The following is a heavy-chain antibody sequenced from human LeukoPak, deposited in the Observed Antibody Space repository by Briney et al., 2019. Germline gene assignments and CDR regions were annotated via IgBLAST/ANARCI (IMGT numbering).Heavy chain of an antibody. CDR3: ARGWASSWYWFDY. D-gene: IGHD6-13*01. V-gene: IGHV3-74*01. CDR2: ISGDGSAT. J-gene: IGHJ4*02. CDR1: EFTFRSYW. Sequence: PGGSLRLSCAASEFTFRSYWMHWVRQDPGKGLVWVSRISGDGSATNYADSVKGRFTISRDNAKNTLWLQMSSLRAEDTAVYYCARGWASSWYWFDYWGQGTLVTVSS.